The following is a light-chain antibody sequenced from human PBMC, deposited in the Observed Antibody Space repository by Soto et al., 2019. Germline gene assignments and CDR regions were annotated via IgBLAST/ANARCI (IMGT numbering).Light chain of an antibody. CDR1: SSDVGGFNH. CDR2: NVT. V-gene: IGLV2-11*01. Sequence: SALTQPRSVSGSPGQSVTISCSGNSSDVGGFNHVSWYQQLPGKAPKFLIYNVTKRPSGVPDRFSGSRSGNTASLSISGLQAEDEANYYCCSYAGSYTFLFGGGTKLTVL. J-gene: IGLJ2*01. CDR3: CSYAGSYTFL.